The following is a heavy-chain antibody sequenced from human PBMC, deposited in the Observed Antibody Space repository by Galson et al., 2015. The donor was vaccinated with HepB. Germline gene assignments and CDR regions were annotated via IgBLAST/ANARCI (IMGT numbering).Heavy chain of an antibody. CDR1: GFTFSGYW. D-gene: IGHD1-20*01. Sequence: SLRLSCAASGFTFSGYWVTWVRQAPGKGLEWVANVKVDGSEKNYVDSVKGRFTISRDNAKNSLYLQMNSLRAEDTAVYYCARFYNWGSVDYWGQGTLVTVSS. V-gene: IGHV3-7*03. CDR3: ARFYNWGSVDY. J-gene: IGHJ4*02. CDR2: VKVDGSEK.